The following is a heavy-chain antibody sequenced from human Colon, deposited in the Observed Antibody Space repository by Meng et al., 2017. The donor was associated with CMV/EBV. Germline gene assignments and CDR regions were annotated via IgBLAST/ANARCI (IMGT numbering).Heavy chain of an antibody. Sequence: SETLSLTCGVYGVSFSGNYWTWVRQSPEKGLEWVGQISHSGSTKYNPYLRSRVTISRDTSKNEFSLKLTSVTAADTALYYCARAPGPLSDGNPINTWGHGTLVTVSS. CDR1: GVSFSGNY. D-gene: IGHD4-23*01. V-gene: IGHV4-34*01. CDR2: ISHSGST. CDR3: ARAPGPLSDGNPINT. J-gene: IGHJ4*01.